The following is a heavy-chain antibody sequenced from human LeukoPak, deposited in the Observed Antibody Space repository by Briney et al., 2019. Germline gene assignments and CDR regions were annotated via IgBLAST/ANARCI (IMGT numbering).Heavy chain of an antibody. CDR1: GFTFSSYE. V-gene: IGHV3-48*03. D-gene: IGHD3-10*01. CDR2: ISSSGSTI. J-gene: IGHJ4*02. Sequence: GGSLRLSCAASGFTFSSYEMNWVRQAPGKGLEWVSYISSSGSTIYYADSVKGRFTISRENSKNTLYLQMNSLRAEDTAVYYCAKDPYGSGSYYFYYWGQGTLVTVSS. CDR3: AKDPYGSGSYYFYY.